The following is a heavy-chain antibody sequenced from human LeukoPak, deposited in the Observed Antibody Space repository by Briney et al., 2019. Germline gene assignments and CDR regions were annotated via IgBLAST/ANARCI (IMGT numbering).Heavy chain of an antibody. CDR3: ASYYDSSGYAWGWFDP. CDR1: GGSFSGYY. Sequence: SETLSLTCAVYGGSFSGYYWSWIRQPPGKGLEWIGEINHSGSTNYNPSLKSRVTISVDTSKNQFSLKLSSVTAADMAVYYCASYYDSSGYAWGWFDPWGQGTLVTVSS. J-gene: IGHJ5*02. CDR2: INHSGST. V-gene: IGHV4-34*01. D-gene: IGHD3-22*01.